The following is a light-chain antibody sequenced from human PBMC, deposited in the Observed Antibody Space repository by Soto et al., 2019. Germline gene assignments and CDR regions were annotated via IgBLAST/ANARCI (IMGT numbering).Light chain of an antibody. V-gene: IGKV3-20*01. CDR2: AAS. CDR3: QQYYASSWT. CDR1: QSISSTY. Sequence: EIVLTQSPGTLSLSPGERATLSCRASQSISSTYLAWYRQKPGQAPRLLIYAASSRATGIPDRFSGCGYGTDFTLTISRLEPEDFAVYYCQQYYASSWTFGQGTRVEIK. J-gene: IGKJ1*01.